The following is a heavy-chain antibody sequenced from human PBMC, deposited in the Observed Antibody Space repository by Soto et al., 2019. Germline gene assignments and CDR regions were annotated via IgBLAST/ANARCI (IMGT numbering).Heavy chain of an antibody. V-gene: IGHV4-39*01. CDR1: GGSISSSSYY. J-gene: IGHJ4*02. Sequence: SETLSLTCTVSGGSISSSSYYWGWIRQPPGKGLEWIGSIYYSGSTYYNPSLKSRVTISVDTSKNQFSLKLSSVTAADTAVYYCARRGLTAVAGITGDDYWGQGTLVTVSS. CDR2: IYYSGST. D-gene: IGHD6-19*01. CDR3: ARRGLTAVAGITGDDY.